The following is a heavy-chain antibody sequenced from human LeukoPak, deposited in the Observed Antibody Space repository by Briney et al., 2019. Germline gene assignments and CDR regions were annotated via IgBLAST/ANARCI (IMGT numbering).Heavy chain of an antibody. D-gene: IGHD6-25*01. CDR2: ISSDSDTV. CDR1: GFTFNYYS. J-gene: IGHJ4*02. CDR3: ARDKVRVGAGAFDY. Sequence: GGALRLSCAASGFTFNYYSMNWVRQAPGKGLEWVSYISSDSDTVFYADSVMGRFTISRDNGQNSLYLQMNSLRAEDTAVYFCARDKVRVGAGAFDYWGQGTLVTVSS. V-gene: IGHV3-48*01.